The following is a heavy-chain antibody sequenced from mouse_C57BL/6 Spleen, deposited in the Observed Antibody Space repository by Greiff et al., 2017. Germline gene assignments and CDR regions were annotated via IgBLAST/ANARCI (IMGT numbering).Heavy chain of an antibody. CDR1: GYSFTDYN. CDR2: INPNYGTT. V-gene: IGHV1-39*01. Sequence: VQLQQSGPELVKPGASVKISCKASGYSFTDYNMNWVKQSNGKNLEWVGVINPNYGTTSYNQKFKGEATLTVDQSSSTAYMQLNSLTSEDSAVYYCARFGDYGNAFAYWGQGTLVTVSA. J-gene: IGHJ3*01. D-gene: IGHD2-1*01. CDR3: ARFGDYGNAFAY.